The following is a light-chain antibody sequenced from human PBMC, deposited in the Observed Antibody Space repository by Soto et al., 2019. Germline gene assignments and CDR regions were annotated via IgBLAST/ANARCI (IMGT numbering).Light chain of an antibody. J-gene: IGLJ2*01. V-gene: IGLV3-1*01. CDR1: NLGKKN. Sequence: SYELTQPPSVSVSPGRTASITCSGDNLGKKNVSWYQQKPGQAPVVAIYQDNKRPSGIPERISGSNSGNTATLTIGGTQAVDEADYYCQAWDSSTVLFGGGTKLTVL. CDR2: QDN. CDR3: QAWDSSTVL.